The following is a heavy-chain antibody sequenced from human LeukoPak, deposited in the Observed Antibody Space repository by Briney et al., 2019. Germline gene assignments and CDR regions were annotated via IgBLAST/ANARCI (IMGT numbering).Heavy chain of an antibody. D-gene: IGHD3-10*01. CDR1: GGSISSYY. CDR3: ARGVYYYGSGSYSPPPWYFDL. V-gene: IGHV4-4*07. Sequence: SETLSLTCTVSGGSISSYYWSWIRQPAGKGLEWIGRIYTSGSTNYNPSLKSRVTISVDRSKNQFSLKLSSVTAADTAVYYCARGVYYYGSGSYSPPPWYFDLWGRGTLVTVSS. CDR2: IYTSGST. J-gene: IGHJ2*01.